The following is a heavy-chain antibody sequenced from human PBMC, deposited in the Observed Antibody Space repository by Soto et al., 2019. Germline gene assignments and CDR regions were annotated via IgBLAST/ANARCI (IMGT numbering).Heavy chain of an antibody. J-gene: IGHJ3*01. V-gene: IGHV2-5*02. CDR1: GFSITTYGVG. Sequence: SGPTLVNPTQTLTLNCSLSGFSITTYGVGVGWVRQPPGKALEWLAFTYWDDDNRYNPSLKSRLSTMKDISRNQVVLTMTNMDPADTATYYCAHRLTLTSTWNYGAFDFWGQGALVTVS. CDR3: AHRLTLTSTWNYGAFDF. D-gene: IGHD1-7*01. CDR2: TYWDDDN.